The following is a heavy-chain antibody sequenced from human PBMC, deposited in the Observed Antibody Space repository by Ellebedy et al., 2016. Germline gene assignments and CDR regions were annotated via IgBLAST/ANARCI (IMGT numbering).Heavy chain of an antibody. CDR3: ARGRSGYDS. D-gene: IGHD6-19*01. CDR1: GFTFSDYW. J-gene: IGHJ4*02. V-gene: IGHV3-7*03. CDR2: IDQDGSEK. Sequence: GESLKISCAASGFTFSDYWMTWVRQAPGRGLEWVATIDQDGSEKYYVDSVKGRFTISRDNAKNSVFLQMNSPRAEDTAVYYCARGRSGYDSWGQGTLVTVSS.